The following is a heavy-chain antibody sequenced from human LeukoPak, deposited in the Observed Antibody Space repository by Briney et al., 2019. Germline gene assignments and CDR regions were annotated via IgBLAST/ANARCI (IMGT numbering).Heavy chain of an antibody. CDR1: GYTFTGYY. Sequence: ASVKVPCKASGYTFTGYYVHWVRQAPGQGLEWMGRINPNGGGANYAQKFQDRVTLTSDTSITTAFMDLSRLTSDDTAMYYCARGGAATGTLPHFDLWGQGTLVTVSS. CDR2: INPNGGGA. J-gene: IGHJ4*02. V-gene: IGHV1-2*06. D-gene: IGHD6-13*01. CDR3: ARGGAATGTLPHFDL.